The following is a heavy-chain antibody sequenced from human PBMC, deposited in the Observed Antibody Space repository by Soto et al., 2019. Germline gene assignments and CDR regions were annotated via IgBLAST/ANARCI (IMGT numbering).Heavy chain of an antibody. D-gene: IGHD3-3*01. CDR1: GYTFTSYY. V-gene: IGHV1-46*01. CDR2: INPSGGST. J-gene: IGHJ6*02. CDR3: ARDSDSRITILGVVILYYVMDV. Sequence: ASVKVSCKASGYTFTSYYMHWVRQAPGQGLEWMGIINPSGGSTSYAQKFQGRVTMTRDTSTSTVYMELSSLRSEDTAVYYCARDSDSRITILGVVILYYVMDVWGQGTTDTGS.